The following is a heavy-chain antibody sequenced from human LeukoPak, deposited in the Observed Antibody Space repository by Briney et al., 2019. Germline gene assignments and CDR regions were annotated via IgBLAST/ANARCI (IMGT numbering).Heavy chain of an antibody. J-gene: IGHJ4*01. D-gene: IGHD3-10*01. CDR3: ASRVYGLGSFNY. Sequence: KPSETLSLTCTVSGDSISSTSYYWDWIRQPPGKGLEWFGSIYKSRTTYYIPSLKSRVTISVDTSKNQFSLKVSSVAAADTAVYYCASRVYGLGSFNYWGQGTLVTVSS. CDR2: IYKSRTT. CDR1: GDSISSTSYY. V-gene: IGHV4-39*01.